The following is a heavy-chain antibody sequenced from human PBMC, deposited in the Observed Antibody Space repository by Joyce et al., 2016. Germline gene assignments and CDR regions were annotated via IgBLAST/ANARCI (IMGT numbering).Heavy chain of an antibody. Sequence: EVHLVESGGGLVQPGGSLRLSCAASGFTFSAYWMTWVRQAPGKGLEWVATIKEGGTEKFYVDSGKGRFTISRDNAENSEYLQMNSLRAEDTAVYYCVRDPFDYWGQGAVVTVSS. J-gene: IGHJ4*02. CDR1: GFTFSAYW. CDR2: IKEGGTEK. V-gene: IGHV3-7*04. CDR3: VRDPFDY.